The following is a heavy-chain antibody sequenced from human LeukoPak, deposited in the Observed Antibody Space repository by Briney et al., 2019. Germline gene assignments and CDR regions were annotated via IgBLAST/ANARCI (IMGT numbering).Heavy chain of an antibody. CDR1: GFTFSSYA. Sequence: GGSLRLSCAASGFTFSSYAMSWVRQAPGKGLEWVSAISGSGGSTYYADSVKGRFTISRDNAKNSLYLQMNSLRAEDTAVYYCARLLETYYDILTGSDYYGMDVWGKGTTVTVSS. J-gene: IGHJ6*04. D-gene: IGHD3-9*01. CDR2: ISGSGGST. V-gene: IGHV3-23*01. CDR3: ARLLETYYDILTGSDYYGMDV.